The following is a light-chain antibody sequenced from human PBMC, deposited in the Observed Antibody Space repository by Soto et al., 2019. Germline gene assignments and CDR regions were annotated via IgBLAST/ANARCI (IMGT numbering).Light chain of an antibody. CDR1: QSVSTY. J-gene: IGKJ4*01. CDR3: QQSHDCLT. V-gene: IGKV3-11*01. CDR2: DAS. Sequence: EIVLTQSPATLALSPGERATLSCRASQSVSTYLAWYQQKAGQAPKLLIYDASNRATGIPARFSGSGSGTDFTLTISSLQPEDFAVYYCQQSHDCLTFGGGTKVEIK.